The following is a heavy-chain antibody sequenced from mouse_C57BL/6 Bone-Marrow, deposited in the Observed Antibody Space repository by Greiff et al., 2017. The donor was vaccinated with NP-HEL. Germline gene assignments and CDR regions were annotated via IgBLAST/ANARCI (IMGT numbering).Heavy chain of an antibody. CDR1: EYEFPSHD. Sequence: EVHLVESGGGLVQPGESLKLSCESNEYEFPSHDMSWVRKTPEKRLELVAAINSDGGSTYYPDTMERRFIISRDNTKKTLYLQMSSLRSEDTALYYCARPLITTVHYYAMDYWGQGTSVTVSS. CDR2: INSDGGST. J-gene: IGHJ4*01. D-gene: IGHD1-1*01. CDR3: ARPLITTVHYYAMDY. V-gene: IGHV5-2*01.